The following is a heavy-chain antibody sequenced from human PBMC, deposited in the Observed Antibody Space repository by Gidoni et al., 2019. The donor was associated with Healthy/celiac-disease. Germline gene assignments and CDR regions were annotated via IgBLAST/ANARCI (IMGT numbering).Heavy chain of an antibody. D-gene: IGHD3-16*01. CDR2: ISWDGGST. Sequence: EVQLVESGGVVVQPGGSLRLSCAASVFTFDDYTMHWVRQAPGKGLEWVSLISWDGGSTYYADSVKGRFTISRDNSKNSLYLQMNSLRTEDTALYYCAKDMGYYYGMDVWGQGTTVTVSS. CDR3: AKDMGYYYGMDV. V-gene: IGHV3-43*01. CDR1: VFTFDDYT. J-gene: IGHJ6*02.